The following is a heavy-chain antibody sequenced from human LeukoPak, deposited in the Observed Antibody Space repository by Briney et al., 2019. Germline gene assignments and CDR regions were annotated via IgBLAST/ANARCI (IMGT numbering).Heavy chain of an antibody. V-gene: IGHV1-2*02. CDR2: INPNSGGT. D-gene: IGHD3-3*01. J-gene: IGHJ4*02. CDR1: GYTFTDYY. CDR3: ASGFWSGYYTGAY. Sequence: AASVKVSCKASGYTFTDYYIHWVRQAPGQGLEWMGWINPNSGGTNYAQKFQGRVTMTRDTSISTAYMELNRLRSDDTAVYYCASGFWSGYYTGAYWGQGTLVTVSS.